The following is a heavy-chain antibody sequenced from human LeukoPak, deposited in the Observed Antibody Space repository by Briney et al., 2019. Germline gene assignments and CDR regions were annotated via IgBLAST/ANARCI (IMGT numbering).Heavy chain of an antibody. V-gene: IGHV3-53*01. D-gene: IGHD6-19*01. Sequence: GGSLRLSCAASGFTVSSNYMSWVRQAPGKGLEWVSVIYSGGSTYYADSVKGRFTISRDNSKNTLYLQMNSLRAEDTAVYYCARDRAVADGRLYYWGQGALVTVSS. CDR3: ARDRAVADGRLYY. J-gene: IGHJ4*02. CDR2: IYSGGST. CDR1: GFTVSSNY.